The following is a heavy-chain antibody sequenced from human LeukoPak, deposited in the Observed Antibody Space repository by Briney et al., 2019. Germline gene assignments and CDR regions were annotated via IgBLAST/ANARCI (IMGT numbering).Heavy chain of an antibody. CDR2: TYSGTST. J-gene: IGHJ4*02. Sequence: GGSLRLSCAATGFTVSSTYLSWVRQAPGKGLEWVSVTYSGTSTYYADSVKGRFTISRDNAKNSLYLQMNSLRAEDTAVYYCARDYDFWSGYYNPLFDYWGQGTLVTVSS. V-gene: IGHV3-66*01. CDR1: GFTVSSTY. D-gene: IGHD3-3*01. CDR3: ARDYDFWSGYYNPLFDY.